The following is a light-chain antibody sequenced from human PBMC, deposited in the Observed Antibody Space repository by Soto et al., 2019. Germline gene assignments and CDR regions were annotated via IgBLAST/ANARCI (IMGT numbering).Light chain of an antibody. V-gene: IGKV3-15*01. CDR2: GAS. J-gene: IGKJ3*01. CDR3: QQYNNWPPEVT. CDR1: QSVRSN. Sequence: EVVMTQSPVTLSVSPGEGATLSCRASQSVRSNLAWYQQKPGQAPRLLIYGASTRATGIPARFSGSGSGTEFTLTISSLQSEDFALYYCQQYNNWPPEVTFGPGTKVDIK.